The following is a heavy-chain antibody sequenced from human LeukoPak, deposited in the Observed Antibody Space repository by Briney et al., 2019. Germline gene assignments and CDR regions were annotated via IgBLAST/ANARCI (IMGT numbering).Heavy chain of an antibody. J-gene: IGHJ4*02. V-gene: IGHV3-30-3*02. CDR2: ISYDGSNK. Sequence: GGSLRLSCAASGFTFSSYAMHWVRQAPGKGLEWVAVISYDGSNKYYADSVKGRFTISRDNSKNTLYLQMNSLRAEDTAIYYCAKFVGTGTTPTDYWGQGTLVTVSS. CDR1: GFTFSSYA. CDR3: AKFVGTGTTPTDY. D-gene: IGHD1-1*01.